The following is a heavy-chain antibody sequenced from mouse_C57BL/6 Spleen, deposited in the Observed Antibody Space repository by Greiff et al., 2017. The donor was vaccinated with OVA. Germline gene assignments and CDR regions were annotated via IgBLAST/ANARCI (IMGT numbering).Heavy chain of an antibody. V-gene: IGHV5-4*01. D-gene: IGHD2-5*01. CDR2: ISDGGSYT. CDR1: GFTFSSYA. J-gene: IGHJ2*01. CDR3: ARGNSNYPYFDY. Sequence: EVQLVESGGGLVKPGGSLKLSCAASGFTFSSYAMSWVRQTPEKRLEWVATISDGGSYTYYPDKVKGRVTISRDNATTNLYLHIRHLKSYDTAISYCARGNSNYPYFDYWGQGTTLTVSS.